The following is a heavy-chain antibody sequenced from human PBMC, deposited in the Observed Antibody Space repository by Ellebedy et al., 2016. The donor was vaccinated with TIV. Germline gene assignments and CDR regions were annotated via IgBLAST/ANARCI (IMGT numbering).Heavy chain of an antibody. CDR2: ISGSGGST. Sequence: GGSLRLSCAASGFTFSSYAMSWVRQAPGKGLEWVSAISGSGGSTYYADSVQGRFAISRDNADKSLYLQMDSLRAEDTAVYYCAISTTMIFFEYWGQGTLVTVSS. D-gene: IGHD3-22*01. CDR1: GFTFSSYA. J-gene: IGHJ4*02. V-gene: IGHV3-23*01. CDR3: AISTTMIFFEY.